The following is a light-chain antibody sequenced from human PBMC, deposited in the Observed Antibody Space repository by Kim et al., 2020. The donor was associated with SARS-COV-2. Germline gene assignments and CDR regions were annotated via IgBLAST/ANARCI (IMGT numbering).Light chain of an antibody. Sequence: AIRITQSPSSLSASTGDRVTITCRASQGISSYLAWYQQKPGKAPKPLIYAASTLQSGVPSRFSGSGSGTDFTLTISCLQSEDFATYYCQQYYSYPLTFGGGTKVDIK. J-gene: IGKJ4*01. V-gene: IGKV1-8*01. CDR1: QGISSY. CDR2: AAS. CDR3: QQYYSYPLT.